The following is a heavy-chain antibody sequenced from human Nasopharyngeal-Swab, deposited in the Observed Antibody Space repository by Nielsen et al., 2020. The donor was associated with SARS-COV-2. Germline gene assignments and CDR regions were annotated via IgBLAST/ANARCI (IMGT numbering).Heavy chain of an antibody. V-gene: IGHV3-30-3*01. CDR1: GFTFSSYA. CDR3: AKDIMPVAGPVDY. Sequence: GESLKISCAASGFTFSSYAMHWVRQAPGKGLEWVALISYDGSNKYYADSVKGRFTISRDNSKNTLYLQMNSLRAEDTALYYCAKDIMPVAGPVDYWGQGTLVTVSS. J-gene: IGHJ4*02. D-gene: IGHD6-19*01. CDR2: ISYDGSNK.